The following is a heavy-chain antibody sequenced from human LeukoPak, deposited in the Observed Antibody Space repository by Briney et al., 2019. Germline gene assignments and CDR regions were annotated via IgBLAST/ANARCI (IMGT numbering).Heavy chain of an antibody. D-gene: IGHD1-26*01. CDR3: ARDPYSGSYGDYYYYMDV. J-gene: IGHJ6*03. V-gene: IGHV3-21*01. CDR2: ITSSSSYI. CDR1: GFTFTSYG. Sequence: SGGSLRLSCAASGFTFTSYGMTWVRQAPGKGLEWVSSITSSSSYIYYADSVKGRFTISRDNAKSSLYLQMNSLRDEDTAVYYCARDPYSGSYGDYYYYMDVWGKGTTVTISS.